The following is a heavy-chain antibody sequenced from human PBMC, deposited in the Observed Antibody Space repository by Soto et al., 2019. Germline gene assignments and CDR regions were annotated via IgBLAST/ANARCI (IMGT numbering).Heavy chain of an antibody. D-gene: IGHD6-19*01. V-gene: IGHV1-58*01. CDR3: AAAVGAVAGTGAFDI. Sequence: ASVKVSCKASGFTFTSSAVQWVRQARGQRLEWIGWIVVGSGNTNYAQKFQERVTITRDMSTSTAYMELSSLRSEDTAVYYCAAAVGAVAGTGAFDIWGQGTMVTISS. J-gene: IGHJ3*02. CDR1: GFTFTSSA. CDR2: IVVGSGNT.